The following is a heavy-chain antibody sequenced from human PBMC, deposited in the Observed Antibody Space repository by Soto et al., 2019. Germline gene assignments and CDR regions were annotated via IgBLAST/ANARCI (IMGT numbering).Heavy chain of an antibody. CDR3: AISYSGYLDN. V-gene: IGHV4-31*03. D-gene: IGHD3-22*01. CDR2: IYNTGNT. Sequence: PSETLSFTGSGSVVSRNSGAYYWKWISPHPVQGLECIAYIYNTGNTYYNPSLSSRTTISVDRSENQVSLKLSSVTDADTAVYYCAISYSGYLDNWGQGTPVTVSS. CDR1: VVSRNSGAYY. J-gene: IGHJ4*02.